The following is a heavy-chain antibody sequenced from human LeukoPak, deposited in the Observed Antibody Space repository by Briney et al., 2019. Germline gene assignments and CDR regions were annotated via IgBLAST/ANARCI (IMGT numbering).Heavy chain of an antibody. J-gene: IGHJ6*02. CDR3: AKGVTTVRIYYHGMDV. Sequence: GGSLRLSCAASGFTFSTYDMSWVRQAPGKGLEWVSLISGSGDSRYYADSVKGRFTISRDNAKNTLWLQMNSLRAEDTAVYYCAKGVTTVRIYYHGMDVWGQGTTVTVSS. D-gene: IGHD4-17*01. V-gene: IGHV3-23*01. CDR2: ISGSGDSR. CDR1: GFTFSTYD.